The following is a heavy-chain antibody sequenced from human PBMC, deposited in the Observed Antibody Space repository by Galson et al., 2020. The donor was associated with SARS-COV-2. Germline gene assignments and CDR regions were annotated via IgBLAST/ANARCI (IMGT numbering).Heavy chain of an antibody. D-gene: IGHD3-16*02. CDR1: GFTFSSYS. Sequence: GGSLRLSCAASGFTFSSYSMNWVRQAPGKGLEWVSSISSSSSYIYYADSVKGRFTISRDNAKNSLYLQMNSLRAEDTAVYYCARWWEDYDYVGGSDRTGGFDYWGQGTLVTVSS. CDR2: ISSSSSYI. J-gene: IGHJ4*02. V-gene: IGHV3-21*01. CDR3: ARWWEDYDYVGGSDRTGGFDY.